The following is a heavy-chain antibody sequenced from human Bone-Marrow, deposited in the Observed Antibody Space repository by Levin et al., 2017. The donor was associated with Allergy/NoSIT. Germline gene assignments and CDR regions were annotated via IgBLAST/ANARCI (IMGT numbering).Heavy chain of an antibody. CDR1: GFTFEDYA. CDR2: ISWNSVSI. Sequence: SLKISCAASGFTFEDYAMHWVRQVPGKGLEWVAGISWNSVSIGYADSVTGRFPVSRDKAKKYLYLQRNSLRPEDTALYYCAKPTRYRTFYYYGMDVWGQGTAVTV. CDR3: AKPTRYRTFYYYGMDV. D-gene: IGHD1-14*01. V-gene: IGHV3-9*01. J-gene: IGHJ6*02.